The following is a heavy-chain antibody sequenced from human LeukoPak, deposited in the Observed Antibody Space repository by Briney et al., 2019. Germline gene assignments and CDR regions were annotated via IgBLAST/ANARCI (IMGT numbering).Heavy chain of an antibody. CDR3: AREHYDFWSGYSKSNDY. D-gene: IGHD3-3*01. V-gene: IGHV3-74*01. Sequence: PGGSLRLSCAASGFTFSSYWMHWVRQAPGKGLVWVSRTNSDGSSTSYADSVKGRFTISRDNAKNTLYLQMNSLRAEDTAVYYCAREHYDFWSGYSKSNDYWGQGTLVTVSS. J-gene: IGHJ4*02. CDR2: TNSDGSST. CDR1: GFTFSSYW.